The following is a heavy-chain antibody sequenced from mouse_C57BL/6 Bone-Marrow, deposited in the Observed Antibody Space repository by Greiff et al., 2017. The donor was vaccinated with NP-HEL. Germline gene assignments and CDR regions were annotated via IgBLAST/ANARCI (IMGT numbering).Heavy chain of an antibody. V-gene: IGHV14-4*01. Sequence: EVQLQQSGAELVRPGASVKLSCTASGFNIKDDYMHWVKQRPEQGLEWIGWIDPENGDTEYASKFQGKATITADTSSNTAYLQLSSLTSEDTAVYYCTTDSVIYYYGSSYWYFDVWGTGTTVTVSS. CDR1: GFNIKDDY. CDR3: TTDSVIYYYGSSYWYFDV. CDR2: IDPENGDT. D-gene: IGHD1-1*01. J-gene: IGHJ1*03.